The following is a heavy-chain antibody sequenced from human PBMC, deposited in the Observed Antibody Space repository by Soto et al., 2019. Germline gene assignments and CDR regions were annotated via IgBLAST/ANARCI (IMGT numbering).Heavy chain of an antibody. CDR2: TYYRSKWYN. D-gene: IGHD6-19*01. V-gene: IGHV6-1*01. CDR1: GDSVSSNSAA. J-gene: IGHJ3*02. CDR3: ARNHPSGYSSGWYLENAFDI. Sequence: PSQTLSLTCAISGDSVSSNSAAWNWIRQSPSRGLEWLGRTYYRSKWYNDYAVSVKSRITINPDTSKNQFSLQLNSVTPEDTAVYYCARNHPSGYSSGWYLENAFDIWGQGTMVTVSS.